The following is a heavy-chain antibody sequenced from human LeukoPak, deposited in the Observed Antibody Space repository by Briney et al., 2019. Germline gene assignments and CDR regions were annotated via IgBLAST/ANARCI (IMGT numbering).Heavy chain of an antibody. CDR3: ARDRDFYGSGSSDY. CDR1: GFTFSSYW. V-gene: IGHV3-7*01. D-gene: IGHD3-10*01. CDR2: IKQDGSEK. Sequence: GGSLRLPCAASGFTFSSYWMSWVRQAPGKGLEWVANIKQDGSEKYYVDSVKGRFTISRDNAKNSLYLQMNSLRAVDTAVYYCARDRDFYGSGSSDYWGQGTLVTVSS. J-gene: IGHJ4*02.